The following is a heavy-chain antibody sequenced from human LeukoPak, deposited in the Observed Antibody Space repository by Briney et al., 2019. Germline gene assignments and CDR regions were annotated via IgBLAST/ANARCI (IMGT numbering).Heavy chain of an antibody. CDR1: IFSFSTFG. CDR3: AKGLGDYDDFRLGF. D-gene: IGHD4-17*01. J-gene: IGHJ4*02. V-gene: IGHV3-30*02. Sequence: GGSLRLSCAASIFSFSTFGFHWVRQAPGKGLEWVAFIPYDGSDKYYADSVKGRSTVSRDNSKNTLYLHMNSLRVEDTAVYYCAKGLGDYDDFRLGFWGQGTLVTVSS. CDR2: IPYDGSDK.